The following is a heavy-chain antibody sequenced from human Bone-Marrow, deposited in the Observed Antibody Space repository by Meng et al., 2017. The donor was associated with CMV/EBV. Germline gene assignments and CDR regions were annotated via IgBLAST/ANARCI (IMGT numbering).Heavy chain of an antibody. J-gene: IGHJ6*02. D-gene: IGHD3-22*01. CDR3: ARKVGWDYYDSSGYYRSYYYYYGMDV. Sequence: SETLSLTCTVSGGSVSSGSYYWSWIRQPPGKGLEWIGYIYYSGSTNYNPSLKSRVTISVDTSKNQFSLKMSSVTAADTAVYYCARKVGWDYYDSSGYYRSYYYYYGMDVWGQGTTVTVPS. V-gene: IGHV4-61*01. CDR1: GGSVSSGSYY. CDR2: IYYSGST.